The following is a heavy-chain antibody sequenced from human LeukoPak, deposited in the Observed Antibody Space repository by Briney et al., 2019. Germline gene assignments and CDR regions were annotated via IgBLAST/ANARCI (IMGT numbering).Heavy chain of an antibody. V-gene: IGHV3-66*01. CDR3: ARSYSNHLFGMDV. Sequence: GGSLRLSCAPSGFTVSSYYMTCVRQAPGKGLECVSVMYSGGSTYYADSVKGRVAISRDNSQNTVFLQMNSVRVEDTAVYYCARSYSNHLFGMDVWGQGTAVTVSS. CDR1: GFTVSSYY. D-gene: IGHD4-11*01. CDR2: MYSGGST. J-gene: IGHJ6*02.